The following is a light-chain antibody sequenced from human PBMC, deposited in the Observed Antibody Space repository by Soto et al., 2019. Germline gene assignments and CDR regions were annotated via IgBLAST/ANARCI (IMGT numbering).Light chain of an antibody. CDR2: KAS. V-gene: IGKV1-5*03. CDR1: QSISTW. CDR3: QQYNTSSLT. J-gene: IGKJ4*01. Sequence: DIQMTQSPSTLSASVGGRVTITCRASQSISTWLAWYQQKPGKAPKLLIYKASSLESGVPSRFSGSGSGTEFALTISSLQPDDFATYYCQQYNTSSLTFGGGTKVDIK.